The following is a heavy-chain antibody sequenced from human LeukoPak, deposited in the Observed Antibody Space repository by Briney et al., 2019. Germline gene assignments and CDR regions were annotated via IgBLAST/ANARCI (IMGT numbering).Heavy chain of an antibody. D-gene: IGHD3-22*01. CDR1: GFTFSSYG. Sequence: GGTLRLSCVVSGFTFSSYGMSWVRQAPGKGLEWVSVISGTGISTYYADSVKGRFTISRDNSKNTLYLHMNSLRADGTAVYYCAKGPFSYYDSSGYNYYDLWGQGTLVTVSS. CDR2: ISGTGIST. J-gene: IGHJ4*02. V-gene: IGHV3-23*01. CDR3: AKGPFSYYDSSGYNYYDL.